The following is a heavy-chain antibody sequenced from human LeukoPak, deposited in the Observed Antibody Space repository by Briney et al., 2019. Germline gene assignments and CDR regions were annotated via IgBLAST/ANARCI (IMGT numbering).Heavy chain of an antibody. CDR2: ISYDGSNK. V-gene: IGHV3-30*18. CDR3: AKDYSGSYYVMDY. D-gene: IGHD1-26*01. CDR1: GFTFSSYG. J-gene: IGHJ4*02. Sequence: GGSLRLSCAASGFTFSSYGMHWVRQAPGRGLEWVAVISYDGSNKYYADSVKGRFTISRDNSKNTLYLQMNSLRAEDTAVYYCAKDYSGSYYVMDYWGQGTLVTVSS.